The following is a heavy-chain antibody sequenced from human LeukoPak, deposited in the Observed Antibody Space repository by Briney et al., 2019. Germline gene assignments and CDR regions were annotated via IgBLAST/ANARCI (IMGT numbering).Heavy chain of an antibody. J-gene: IGHJ3*02. Sequence: ASVKVSCKASGGTFSSYAISWVRQAPGQGLEWMGWISAYNGNTNYAQKLQGRVTMTTDTSTSTAYMELRSLRSDDTAVYYCAREGYSGSYAAAFDIWGQGTMVTVSS. CDR3: AREGYSGSYAAAFDI. D-gene: IGHD1-26*01. V-gene: IGHV1-18*01. CDR2: ISAYNGNT. CDR1: GGTFSSYA.